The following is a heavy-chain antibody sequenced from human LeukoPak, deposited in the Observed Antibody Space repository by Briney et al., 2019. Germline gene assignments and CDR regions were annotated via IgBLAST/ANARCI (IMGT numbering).Heavy chain of an antibody. Sequence: GASVKVSCKASGYTFTSYDINWVRQATGQGLEWMGWMNPNSGNTGYAQKFQGRVTITRNTSISTAYMELSSLRSEDTAAYYCARGGVYYDFWSGYHDAFDIWGQGTMVTVSS. CDR1: GYTFTSYD. D-gene: IGHD3-3*01. CDR3: ARGGVYYDFWSGYHDAFDI. J-gene: IGHJ3*02. CDR2: MNPNSGNT. V-gene: IGHV1-8*03.